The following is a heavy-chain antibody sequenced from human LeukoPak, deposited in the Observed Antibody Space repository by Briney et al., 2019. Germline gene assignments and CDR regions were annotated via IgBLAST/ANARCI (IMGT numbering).Heavy chain of an antibody. V-gene: IGHV3-23*01. D-gene: IGHD3-3*01. J-gene: IGHJ3*02. CDR1: GFTFSSYW. CDR3: AKDRHENVLRDAFDI. CDR2: ISGSGGST. Sequence: GGSLRLSCAASGFTFSSYWMHWVRQAPGKGLEWVSAISGSGGSTYYADSVKGRFTISRDNSKNTLYLQMNSLRAEDTAVYYCAKDRHENVLRDAFDIWGQGTMVTVSS.